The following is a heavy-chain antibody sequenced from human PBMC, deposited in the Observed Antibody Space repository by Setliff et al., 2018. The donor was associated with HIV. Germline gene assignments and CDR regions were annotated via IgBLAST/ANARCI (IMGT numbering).Heavy chain of an antibody. CDR1: GGSISPYY. CDR3: ATGTAATGTGVGY. J-gene: IGHJ4*02. V-gene: IGHV4-4*08. Sequence: SETLSLTCTASGGSISPYYWSWIRQPPGKGLEWIGFVYNTGTTSSNPSLKSRVTTSVDTSKNQFSLKLSSVTTADTAIYYCATGTAATGTGVGYWGQGTLVTVSS. CDR2: VYNTGTT. D-gene: IGHD6-13*01.